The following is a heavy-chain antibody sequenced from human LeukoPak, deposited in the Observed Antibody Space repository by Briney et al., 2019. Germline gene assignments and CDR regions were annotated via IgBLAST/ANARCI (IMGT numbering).Heavy chain of an antibody. Sequence: SVKVSCKASGGTFSSSAISWVRQAPGQGLEWMGGIIPIFGTANYAQKFQGRVTITADESTSTAYMELSSLRSEDTAVYYCARGIWSGYSYYYYYYMDVWGKGTTVTVSS. CDR2: IIPIFGTA. D-gene: IGHD3-3*01. V-gene: IGHV1-69*13. CDR1: GGTFSSSA. CDR3: ARGIWSGYSYYYYYYMDV. J-gene: IGHJ6*03.